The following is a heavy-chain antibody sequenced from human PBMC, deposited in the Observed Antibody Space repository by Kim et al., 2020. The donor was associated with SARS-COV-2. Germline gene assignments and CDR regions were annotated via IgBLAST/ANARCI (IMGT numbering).Heavy chain of an antibody. J-gene: IGHJ4*02. D-gene: IGHD3-22*01. CDR3: ARDGVYYDISGYYN. Sequence: GGSLRLSCAASGFTFSSYGMHWVRQAPGKGLEWVAVIWYDGSNKYYADSVKGRFPISRDNSKNTLYLQMNSLRAEDTAVYYCARDGVYYDISGYYNWGQGTLVTVSS. V-gene: IGHV3-33*01. CDR2: IWYDGSNK. CDR1: GFTFSSYG.